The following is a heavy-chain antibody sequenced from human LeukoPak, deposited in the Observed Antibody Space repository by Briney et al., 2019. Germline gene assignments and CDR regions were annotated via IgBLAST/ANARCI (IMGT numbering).Heavy chain of an antibody. CDR1: GGTFSSYA. J-gene: IGHJ6*02. Sequence: SVKVSCKASGGTFSSYAISWVRQAPGQGLEWMGGIIPIFGTANYAQKSQGRVTITADESTSTAYMELSSLRSEDTAVYYCATTTVTTSLYYYYGMDVWGQGTTVTVSS. V-gene: IGHV1-69*13. D-gene: IGHD4-17*01. CDR3: ATTTVTTSLYYYYGMDV. CDR2: IIPIFGTA.